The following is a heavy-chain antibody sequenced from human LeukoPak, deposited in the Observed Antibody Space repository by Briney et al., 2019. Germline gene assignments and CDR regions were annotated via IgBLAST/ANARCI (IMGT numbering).Heavy chain of an antibody. Sequence: GASVKVSCKVSGYTLTELSMHWVRQAPGKGLEWMGGFDPEDGETIYAQKFQGRVTMTEDTSTDTAYMELSSLRSEDTAVYYCATAYYASGGYYYYGMDDWGQGTTVTVSS. CDR3: ATAYYASGGYYYYGMDD. V-gene: IGHV1-24*01. CDR1: GYTLTELS. D-gene: IGHD3-10*01. CDR2: FDPEDGET. J-gene: IGHJ6*02.